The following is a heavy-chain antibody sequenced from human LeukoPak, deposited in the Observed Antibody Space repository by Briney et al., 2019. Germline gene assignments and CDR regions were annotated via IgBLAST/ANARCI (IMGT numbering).Heavy chain of an antibody. CDR2: INHSGST. CDR3: ARVFPYGDYSYYYYYYYMDV. CDR1: GGSFSGYY. D-gene: IGHD4-17*01. J-gene: IGHJ6*03. V-gene: IGHV4-34*01. Sequence: SETLSLTCAVYGGSFSGYYWSWIRHPPGKGLEWIGEINHSGSTNYNPSLKSRVTISVDTSKNQFSLQLSSVTAADTAVYYCARVFPYGDYSYYYYYYYMDVWGKGTTVTISS.